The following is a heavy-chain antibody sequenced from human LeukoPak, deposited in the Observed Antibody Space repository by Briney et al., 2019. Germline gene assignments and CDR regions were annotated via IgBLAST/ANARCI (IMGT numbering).Heavy chain of an antibody. Sequence: PGGSLRLSCAASGFTFSSYAMHWVRQAPGKGLEWVAVISYDGNNKYYADSVKGRFTISRDNSKNTLYLQMNTLRVEGTAVYYCARASGWFSYGDYWGQGTLVTVSS. CDR3: ARASGWFSYGDY. V-gene: IGHV3-30-3*01. CDR1: GFTFSSYA. D-gene: IGHD6-19*01. J-gene: IGHJ4*02. CDR2: ISYDGNNK.